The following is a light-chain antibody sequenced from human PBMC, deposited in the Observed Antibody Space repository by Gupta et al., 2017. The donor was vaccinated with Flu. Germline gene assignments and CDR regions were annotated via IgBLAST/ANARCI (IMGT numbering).Light chain of an antibody. Sequence: DIQMTQSPSSLSASVGDRVTITCRASQSISSYLNWYQQKPGKAPKLLIYAASSLQSGVPSRFSGSGSGTEFTLTISRLQPEDFATYYCQQSYGNGVTFGAGTKVDIK. CDR3: QQSYGNGVT. V-gene: IGKV1-39*01. CDR1: QSISSY. CDR2: AAS. J-gene: IGKJ3*01.